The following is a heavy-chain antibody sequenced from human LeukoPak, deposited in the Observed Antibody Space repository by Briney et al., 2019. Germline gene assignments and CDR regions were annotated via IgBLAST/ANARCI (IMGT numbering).Heavy chain of an antibody. J-gene: IGHJ4*02. CDR2: ISGSGGNT. V-gene: IGHV3-23*01. D-gene: IGHD3-3*01. Sequence: GGSLRLSCSASGFTFKNYGMSWVRQAPGKGLEWVSAISGSGGNTSYADSVKGRFTFSSDNSKNTIFLQMNSLRVEDTAVYYCAKEAYYYLWSGHYKGGLDSWGPGTPVTVSS. CDR3: AKEAYYYLWSGHYKGGLDS. CDR1: GFTFKNYG.